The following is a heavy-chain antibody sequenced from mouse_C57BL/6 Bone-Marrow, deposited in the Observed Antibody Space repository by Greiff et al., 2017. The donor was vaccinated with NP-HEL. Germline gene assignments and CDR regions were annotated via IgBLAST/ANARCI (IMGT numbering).Heavy chain of an antibody. CDR1: GFSLTSYG. Sequence: VQLVESGPGLVAPSQSLSITCTVSGFSLTSYGVHWVRQPPGKGLEWLVVIWSDGSTTYNSALKSRLSISKDNSKSQVFLKMNSLQTDDTAMYYCARHIYYGNYRGWGAMDYWGQGTSVTVSS. D-gene: IGHD2-1*01. J-gene: IGHJ4*01. V-gene: IGHV2-6-1*01. CDR2: IWSDGST. CDR3: ARHIYYGNYRGWGAMDY.